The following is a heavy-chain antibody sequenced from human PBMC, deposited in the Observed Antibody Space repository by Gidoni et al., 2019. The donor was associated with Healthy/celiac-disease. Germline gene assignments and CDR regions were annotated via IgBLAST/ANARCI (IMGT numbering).Heavy chain of an antibody. D-gene: IGHD5-18*01. J-gene: IGHJ4*02. Sequence: EVQLVQSGAEVKEPGESLRISCKASGYSFTNYWIIWVRQMPGKGLEWMGRIDPSDFYTTYSPSFQGHVTISVDKSITTAYLQWSGLKASDTAMYYCARHSKGYTHGDFWGQGTLVTVSS. CDR2: IDPSDFYT. CDR3: ARHSKGYTHGDF. CDR1: GYSFTNYW. V-gene: IGHV5-10-1*03.